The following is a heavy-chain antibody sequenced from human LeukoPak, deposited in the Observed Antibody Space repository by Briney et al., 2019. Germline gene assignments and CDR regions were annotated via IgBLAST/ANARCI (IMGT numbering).Heavy chain of an antibody. Sequence: ASVKVSCKASGGTFSSYAISWVRQAPGQGLEWMGVINPSDGRTSYAQKFQGRVTMTRDTSTSTVYMELNSLRSEDTAVYYCARKVDPRAFDIWGQGTMVTVSS. CDR3: ARKVDPRAFDI. J-gene: IGHJ3*02. CDR1: GGTFSSYA. D-gene: IGHD3-9*01. CDR2: INPSDGRT. V-gene: IGHV1-46*01.